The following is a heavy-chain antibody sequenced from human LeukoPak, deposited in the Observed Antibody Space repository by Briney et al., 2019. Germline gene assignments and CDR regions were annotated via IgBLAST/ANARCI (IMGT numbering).Heavy chain of an antibody. CDR2: IGTAGDT. Sequence: PGGSLRLSCAASGFTFSSYDMHWVRQATGKGLEWVSAIGTAGDTYYPGSVKGRFTISRENAENSLYLQMNSLRAGDTAAYYCAREKGGDSHAFDIWGQGTMVTVSS. CDR1: GFTFSSYD. V-gene: IGHV3-13*01. J-gene: IGHJ3*02. CDR3: AREKGGDSHAFDI. D-gene: IGHD2-21*02.